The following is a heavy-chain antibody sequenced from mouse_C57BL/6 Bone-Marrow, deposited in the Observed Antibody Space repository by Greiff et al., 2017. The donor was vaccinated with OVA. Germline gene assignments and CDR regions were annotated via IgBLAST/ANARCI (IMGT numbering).Heavy chain of an antibody. J-gene: IGHJ2*01. Sequence: VKLQESGAELVRPGASVTLSCKASGYTFTDYEMHWVKQTPVHGLEWIGAIYPETGGTAYNQKFKGKAILTADKSSSTAYMELRSLTSEDSAVYYCTRLRDYDVGYWGQGTTLTVSS. CDR2: IYPETGGT. V-gene: IGHV1-15*01. CDR3: TRLRDYDVGY. CDR1: GYTFTDYE. D-gene: IGHD2-4*01.